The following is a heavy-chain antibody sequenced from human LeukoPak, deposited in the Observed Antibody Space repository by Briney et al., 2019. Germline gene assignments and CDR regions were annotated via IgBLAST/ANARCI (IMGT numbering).Heavy chain of an antibody. CDR1: GGSFSGYY. D-gene: IGHD1-20*01. CDR2: ITHSGST. CDR3: ASLTGTTDYYYYYMDV. V-gene: IGHV4-34*01. J-gene: IGHJ6*03. Sequence: SETLSLTCAVYGGSFSGYYWSWIRQPPGKGLEWIGEITHSGSTNYNPSLKSRVTISVDMSKNQFSLKLSSVTAADTAVYYCASLTGTTDYYYYYMDVWGKGTTVTVSS.